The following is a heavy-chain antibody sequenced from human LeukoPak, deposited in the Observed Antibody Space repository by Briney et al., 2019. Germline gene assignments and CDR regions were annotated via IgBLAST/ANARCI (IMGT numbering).Heavy chain of an antibody. CDR2: IIPIFGTA. CDR1: GGTFSSYA. J-gene: IGHJ1*01. V-gene: IGHV1-69*13. D-gene: IGHD3-3*01. CDR3: AREDLVVDFWTPDGGGVQH. Sequence: SVKVSCKASGGTFSSYAISWVRQAPGQGLEWMGGIIPIFGTANYAQKFQGRVTITADESTSTAYMELSSLRSEDTAVYYCAREDLVVDFWTPDGGGVQHWGQGTLVTVSS.